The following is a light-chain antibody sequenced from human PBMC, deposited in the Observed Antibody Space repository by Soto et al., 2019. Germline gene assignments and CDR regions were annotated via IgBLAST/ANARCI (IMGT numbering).Light chain of an antibody. V-gene: IGLV2-23*01. J-gene: IGLJ2*01. CDR1: SSDVGRYNL. CDR3: CSYAGGTSVI. Sequence: QSALAQPASVSGSPGQSITISCTGSSSDVGRYNLVSWYQQHPDKAPKLIIYEDNERTSGVSDGFSGSKSGNTASLTISGLQTEDEADYYCCSYAGGTSVIFGGGTKLTVL. CDR2: EDN.